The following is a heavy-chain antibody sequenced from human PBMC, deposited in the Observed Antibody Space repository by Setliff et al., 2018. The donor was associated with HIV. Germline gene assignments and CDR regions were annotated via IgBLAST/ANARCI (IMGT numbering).Heavy chain of an antibody. CDR3: MRGRSITIFGVAYFDF. V-gene: IGHV4-31*03. D-gene: IGHD3-3*01. Sequence: PSETLSLTCTVSGGSISGGGYYWSWIRQHPGKGLDWIGNIYHSGTTYYNPSLKSRVTISVDMSNNQFSLKVTSVTAADTAVYYCMRGRSITIFGVAYFDFWGQGTQVTVSS. CDR2: IYHSGTT. J-gene: IGHJ4*02. CDR1: GGSISGGGYY.